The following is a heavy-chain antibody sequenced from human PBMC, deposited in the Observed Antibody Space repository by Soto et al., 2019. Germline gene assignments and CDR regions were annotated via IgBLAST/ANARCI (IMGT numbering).Heavy chain of an antibody. Sequence: GESLKISCKGSGYSFTIYCISWVLQMPWKGLEWMGRIDPSDSYTNYSPSFQGHVTISADKSISTAYLQWSSLKASDTAMYYCARDDYVVRGVIINENYYYYGMDVWGQGTTVTVSS. J-gene: IGHJ6*02. CDR3: ARDDYVVRGVIINENYYYYGMDV. D-gene: IGHD3-10*01. V-gene: IGHV5-10-1*01. CDR1: GYSFTIYC. CDR2: IDPSDSYT.